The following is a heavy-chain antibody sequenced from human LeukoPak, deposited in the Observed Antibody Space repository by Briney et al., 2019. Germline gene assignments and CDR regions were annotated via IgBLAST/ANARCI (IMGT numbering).Heavy chain of an antibody. CDR1: GGSFSGYY. J-gene: IGHJ4*02. D-gene: IGHD3-9*01. CDR2: INHSGST. Sequence: SETLSLTCAVYGGSFSGYYWSWIRRPPGKGLEWIGEINHSGSTNYNPSLKSRVTISVDTSKNQFSLKLSSVTAADTAVYYCAKRRLYNIWTVYYYFDYWGQGTLVTVSS. CDR3: AKRRLYNIWTVYYYFDY. V-gene: IGHV4-34*01.